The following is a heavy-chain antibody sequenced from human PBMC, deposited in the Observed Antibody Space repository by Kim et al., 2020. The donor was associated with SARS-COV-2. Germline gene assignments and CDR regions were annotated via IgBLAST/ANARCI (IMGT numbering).Heavy chain of an antibody. V-gene: IGHV3-9*01. Sequence: GGSLRLSCAASGFTFGVHAMHWVRQAPGKGLEWVSGISWNSGIIGYADSVKGRFTISRDNAKNSLYLQMNSLRAEDTALYYCAKDWTPPDSSGWYAGAFDIWGQGTMVTVSS. CDR3: AKDWTPPDSSGWYAGAFDI. D-gene: IGHD6-19*01. CDR1: GFTFGVHA. CDR2: ISWNSGII. J-gene: IGHJ3*02.